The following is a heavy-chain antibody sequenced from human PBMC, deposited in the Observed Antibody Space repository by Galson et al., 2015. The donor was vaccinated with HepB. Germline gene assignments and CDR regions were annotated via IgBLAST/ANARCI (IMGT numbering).Heavy chain of an antibody. Sequence: SLRLSCAASGFTVSSNYMSWVRQAPGKGLEWVSVIYSGGSTYYADSVKGRFTISRDNSKNTLYLQMNSLRAEDTAVYYCARELNLGIVGATEDWYFDLWGRGTLVTVSS. CDR3: ARELNLGIVGATEDWYFDL. CDR2: IYSGGST. J-gene: IGHJ2*01. D-gene: IGHD1-26*01. V-gene: IGHV3-66*01. CDR1: GFTVSSNY.